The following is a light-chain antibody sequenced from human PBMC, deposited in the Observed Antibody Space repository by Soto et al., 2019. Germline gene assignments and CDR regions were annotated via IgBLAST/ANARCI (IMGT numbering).Light chain of an antibody. Sequence: DIQMTQSPSTLAASVGDIITITCGASQSISSWLDWYQQKPGKAPKLLIYKASTLESGVPSRFRGSGSETQFTLTISSLQPDDSGTYYCQPYNSYSRTFGQGTKVDIK. V-gene: IGKV1-5*03. CDR2: KAS. CDR1: QSISSW. CDR3: QPYNSYSRT. J-gene: IGKJ1*01.